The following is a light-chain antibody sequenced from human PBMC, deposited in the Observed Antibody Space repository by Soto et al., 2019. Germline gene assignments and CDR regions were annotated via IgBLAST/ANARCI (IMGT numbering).Light chain of an antibody. CDR2: AAS. Sequence: DIQLTQSPSFLSASVGDRVTITCRASQGISSYLAWYQQKPGKAPKLLIFAASTLHSGVPSRFSGSGSGTEFTLTISSLQPEDFATYYCQHLHSYPPTFGGGTKVEMK. V-gene: IGKV1-9*01. J-gene: IGKJ4*01. CDR1: QGISSY. CDR3: QHLHSYPPT.